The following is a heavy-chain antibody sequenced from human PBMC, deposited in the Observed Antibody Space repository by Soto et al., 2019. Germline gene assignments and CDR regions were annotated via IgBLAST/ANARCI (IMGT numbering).Heavy chain of an antibody. Sequence: QVQLVQSGAEVKKPGASVKLSCKASGYTFITSYYTHWVRQAPGQGLEWMGIINPTGTMTKYSERFQGRLTMTRDTSTSTDYMELSTLTSEDTAVYLCARDTGYDHDAFDIWGQGTMVTVSS. J-gene: IGHJ3*02. D-gene: IGHD5-12*01. CDR2: INPTGTMT. CDR1: GYTFITSYY. CDR3: ARDTGYDHDAFDI. V-gene: IGHV1-46*01.